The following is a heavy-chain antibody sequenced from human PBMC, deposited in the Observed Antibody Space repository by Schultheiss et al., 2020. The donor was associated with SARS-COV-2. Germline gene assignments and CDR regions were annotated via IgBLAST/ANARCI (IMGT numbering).Heavy chain of an antibody. CDR2: ISGSSGNI. CDR3: AKDDCSGGTCYPDY. Sequence: GGSLRLSCAASGFTFSSNAMGWVRQAPGKGLEWVSDISGSSGNIYYADSVKGRFTISRDNSKNTLFLQMDSLRAEDTAVYYCAKDDCSGGTCYPDYWGQGTLVTVSS. V-gene: IGHV3-23*01. D-gene: IGHD2-15*01. CDR1: GFTFSSNA. J-gene: IGHJ4*02.